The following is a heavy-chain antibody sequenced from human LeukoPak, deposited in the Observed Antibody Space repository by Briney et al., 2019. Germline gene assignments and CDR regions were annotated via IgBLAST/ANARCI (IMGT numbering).Heavy chain of an antibody. CDR1: GFTFGSYA. D-gene: IGHD3-9*01. Sequence: GGSLRLSCAASGFTFGSYAMSWVRQAPGKGLEWVSAISGSGVYTYYADSVKGRFTISRDNSKNTLYLQMNSLRAEDTAVYYCAKARDYDILTGSHFDYWGQGTLVTVSS. CDR2: ISGSGVYT. CDR3: AKARDYDILTGSHFDY. V-gene: IGHV3-23*01. J-gene: IGHJ4*02.